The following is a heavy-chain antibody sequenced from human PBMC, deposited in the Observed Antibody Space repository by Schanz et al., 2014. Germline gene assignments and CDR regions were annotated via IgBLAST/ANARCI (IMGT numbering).Heavy chain of an antibody. CDR3: ARWFLIRGVILDS. CDR2: INTGGDST. Sequence: EVQLLESGGGLVQPGGSLRLSCAASGFTFSTYAMARVRQAPGKGLEWVSSINTGGDSTYYADSVKGRFTISRDNSRDTVYLQMNSLRADDTAMYYCARWFLIRGVILDSWGQGTLVTVSS. CDR1: GFTFSTYA. D-gene: IGHD3-10*01. V-gene: IGHV3-23*01. J-gene: IGHJ4*02.